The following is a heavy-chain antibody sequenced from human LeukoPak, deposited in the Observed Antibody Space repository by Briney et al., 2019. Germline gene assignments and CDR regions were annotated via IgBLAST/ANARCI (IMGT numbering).Heavy chain of an antibody. D-gene: IGHD6-19*01. CDR3: AKSFWISGRSVGFDS. CDR1: GGSVSRSSYS. CDR2: ISTSGST. J-gene: IGHJ4*02. V-gene: IGHV4-61*02. Sequence: SETLSLTCTVSGGSVSRSSYSWTWIRQSAEKGLEWIGRISTSGSTTYNPSLESRVTISLETSKNQFSLRLSSVTAADTAVYYCAKSFWISGRSVGFDSWGQGTLVTVSS.